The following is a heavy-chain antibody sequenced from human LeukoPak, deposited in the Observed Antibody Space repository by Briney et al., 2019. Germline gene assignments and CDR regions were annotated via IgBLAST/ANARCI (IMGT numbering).Heavy chain of an antibody. J-gene: IGHJ4*02. CDR3: ARETSSSSGLDY. CDR1: GFTFSSYA. CDR2: ISGSGGST. Sequence: PGGSLRLSCAASGFTFSSYAMSWVRQAPGKGLEWVSAISGSGGSTYYADSVKGRFTISRDNSKNTLYLQMNSLRAKDTAVYYCARETSSSSGLDYWGQGTLVTVSS. V-gene: IGHV3-23*01. D-gene: IGHD6-6*01.